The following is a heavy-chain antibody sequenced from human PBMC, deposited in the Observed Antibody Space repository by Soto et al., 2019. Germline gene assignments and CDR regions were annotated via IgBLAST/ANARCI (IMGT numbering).Heavy chain of an antibody. CDR1: GYTFTSYG. CDR3: ARSGIWSGYYLITLDSFDI. J-gene: IGHJ3*02. D-gene: IGHD3-3*01. Sequence: ASVKVSCKASGYTFTSYGISWVRQAPGQGLEWMGWISAYNGNTNYAQKLQGRVTMTTDTSTSTAYMELRSLRSDDTAVYYCARSGIWSGYYLITLDSFDIWGQGTMVTVSS. V-gene: IGHV1-18*01. CDR2: ISAYNGNT.